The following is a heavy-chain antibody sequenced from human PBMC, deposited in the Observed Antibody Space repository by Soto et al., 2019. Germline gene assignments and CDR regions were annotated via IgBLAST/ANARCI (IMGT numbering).Heavy chain of an antibody. CDR3: ARVQAYYYYGMDV. Sequence: QVQLQESGPGLVKPSQTLSLTCTVSGGSISSGGYYWSWIRQHPGKGLEWIGYIYYSGSTYYNPSLKSRVTISVDTSKNQLSLKLSSVAAADTAVYYCARVQAYYYYGMDVWGQGTTVTVSS. J-gene: IGHJ6*02. V-gene: IGHV4-31*03. CDR1: GGSISSGGYY. CDR2: IYYSGST.